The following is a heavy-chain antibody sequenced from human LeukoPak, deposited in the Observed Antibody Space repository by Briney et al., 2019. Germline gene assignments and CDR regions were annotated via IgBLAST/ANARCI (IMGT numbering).Heavy chain of an antibody. CDR1: GYTFTDYY. D-gene: IGHD5-24*01. V-gene: IGHV1-2*02. J-gene: IGHJ4*02. CDR2: INPNSGGT. CDR3: ARIGYTHYFDY. Sequence: ASVKVSCKASGYTFTDYYLHWVRQAPGQGLEWMGWINPNSGGTNYAQTFQGRVTMTRDTYITTAYLELSRLRSDDTAVYYCARIGYTHYFDYWGQGTLVTVSS.